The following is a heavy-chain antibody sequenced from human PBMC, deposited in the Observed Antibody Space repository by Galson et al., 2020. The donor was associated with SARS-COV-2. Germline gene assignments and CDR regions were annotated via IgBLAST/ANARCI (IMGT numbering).Heavy chain of an antibody. CDR2: IYYSGST. D-gene: IGHD3-9*01. CDR1: GGSISSGDYY. CDR3: ARVFEATAYYYGMDV. Sequence: SETLSLTCTVSGGSISSGDYYWSWIRQPPGKGLEWIGYIYYSGSTYYNPSLKSRVTISVDTSKNQFSLKLSSVTAADTAVYYCARVFEATAYYYGMDVWGQGTTVTVSS. J-gene: IGHJ6*02. V-gene: IGHV4-30-4*01.